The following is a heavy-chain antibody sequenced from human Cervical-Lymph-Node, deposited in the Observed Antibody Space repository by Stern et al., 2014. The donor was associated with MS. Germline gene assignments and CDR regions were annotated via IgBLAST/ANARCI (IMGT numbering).Heavy chain of an antibody. J-gene: IGHJ4*02. CDR2: VYYSGAT. V-gene: IGHV4-39*01. Sequence: QLQLQESGPGLVKPSETLSLTCAVSGDSISSYTHYWAWIRQPPGKGLEWIGSVYYSGATYYNPSLKLPVTISVNPSKNPFPRGLNSVTAADTAVYYCAKHACTGAACPFDLWGQGTLVTVSS. CDR3: AKHACTGAACPFDL. CDR1: GDSISSYTHY. D-gene: IGHD2-8*02.